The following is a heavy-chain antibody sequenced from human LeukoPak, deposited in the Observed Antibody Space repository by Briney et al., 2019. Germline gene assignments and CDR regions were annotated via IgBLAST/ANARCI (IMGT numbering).Heavy chain of an antibody. CDR3: ARGLYLTTRGGAAAGFLDY. CDR2: INHSGNT. Sequence: PSETLSLTCAVYGGSFSGYYWSWIRQPPGKGLEWIGEINHSGNTNYNPSLKSRVTISVDTSQKQFSLRLSSVTAADTAVYYCARGLYLTTRGGAAAGFLDYWGQGTLVTVSS. CDR1: GGSFSGYY. D-gene: IGHD6-13*01. J-gene: IGHJ4*02. V-gene: IGHV4-34*01.